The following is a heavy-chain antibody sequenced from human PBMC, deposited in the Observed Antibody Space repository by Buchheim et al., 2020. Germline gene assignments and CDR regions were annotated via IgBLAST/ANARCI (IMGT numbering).Heavy chain of an antibody. Sequence: QVQLVESGGGVVQPGRCLRLSCAASVFTFSNHVMHWVRPAPGKGLEWVSHIWGSAVNQYYADSVKGRFTTSRDNSRNTLYLQMNSLGVEDTAVYYCARDGQQLTPWAFDIWGQGT. CDR2: IWGSAVNQ. V-gene: IGHV3-33*01. CDR3: ARDGQQLTPWAFDI. D-gene: IGHD6-13*01. J-gene: IGHJ3*02. CDR1: VFTFSNHV.